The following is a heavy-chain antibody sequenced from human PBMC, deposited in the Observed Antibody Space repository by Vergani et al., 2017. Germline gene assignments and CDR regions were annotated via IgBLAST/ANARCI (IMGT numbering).Heavy chain of an antibody. CDR2: IYYSGST. J-gene: IGHJ3*02. D-gene: IGHD6-19*01. CDR1: GGSISSGGYY. V-gene: IGHV4-31*03. CDR3: AGKYSSGWYEGAFDI. Sequence: QVQLQESGPGLVKPSQTLSLTCTVSGGSISSGGYYWSWIRQHPGKGLEWIGYIYYSGSTYYNPSLKSRVTISVDTSNNQFSLKLSSVTAADTAVYYCAGKYSSGWYEGAFDIWGQGTMVTVSS.